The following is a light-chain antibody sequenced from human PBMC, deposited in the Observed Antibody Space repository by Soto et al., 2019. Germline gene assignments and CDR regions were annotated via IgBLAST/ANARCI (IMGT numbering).Light chain of an antibody. CDR2: AAS. CDR1: QSISSY. CDR3: QQSYSTPRT. Sequence: DIQMTQSPSSLSASVGGRVTITCRASQSISSYLNWYQQKPGKAPKLLIYAASSLQSGVPSRFSGSGSGTDFTLTISSLQPEVFATYYCQQSYSTPRTFSQGTKLEIK. V-gene: IGKV1-39*01. J-gene: IGKJ2*01.